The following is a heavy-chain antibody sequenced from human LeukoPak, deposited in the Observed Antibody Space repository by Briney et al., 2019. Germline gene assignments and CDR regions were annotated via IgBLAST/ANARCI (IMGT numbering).Heavy chain of an antibody. CDR1: GGSIGDWY. J-gene: IGHJ4*02. D-gene: IGHD6-13*01. Sequence: SETLSLTCSVSGGSIGDWYWSWIRQPPGKGLEWIGYVYYTGKTNYSPSLQSRVTISVDTSMNQFSLKLSSVTAADTAVYCCARQTRQLADFAYWGQGTLVPVSS. CDR3: ARQTRQLADFAY. CDR2: VYYTGKT. V-gene: IGHV4-59*08.